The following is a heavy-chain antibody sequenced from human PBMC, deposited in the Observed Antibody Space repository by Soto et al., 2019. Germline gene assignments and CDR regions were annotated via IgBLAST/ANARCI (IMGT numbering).Heavy chain of an antibody. CDR2: INPNSGGT. V-gene: IGHV1-2*04. CDR1: GYPFTGYY. Sequence: ASVKGSCKASGYPFTGYYMHWVRQAPGQGLEWMGWINPNSGGTNYAQKFQGWVTMTRDTSISTAYMELSRLRSDDTAVYYCAREKDTAMGDHYYGMDVWPKGPRSPSP. CDR3: AREKDTAMGDHYYGMDV. D-gene: IGHD5-18*01. J-gene: IGHJ6*02.